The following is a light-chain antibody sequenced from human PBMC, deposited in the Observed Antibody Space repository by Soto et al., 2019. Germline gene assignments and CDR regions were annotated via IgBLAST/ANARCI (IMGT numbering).Light chain of an antibody. CDR3: LLFRGSPT. V-gene: IGKV3-20*01. Sequence: EIVLTQSPGTLSVSPGERATLSCRASQVVVTAYIHWYQHKPGQAPRLLISGASTRASGIPDRFSGSGVGTVFTLTINRLEPEYFAVYYCLLFRGSPTFGPGSRVHI. CDR1: QVVVTAY. CDR2: GAS. J-gene: IGKJ3*01.